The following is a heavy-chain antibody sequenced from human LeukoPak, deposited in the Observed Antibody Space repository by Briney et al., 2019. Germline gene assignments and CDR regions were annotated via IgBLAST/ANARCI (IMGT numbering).Heavy chain of an antibody. J-gene: IGHJ4*02. Sequence: GGSLRLSCAASGFTFCVYYMSWIRHDPGKGLEWVSYISSSGSTIYYADTVKGRFTISRDNAKSSLYLQMNSLRAEDTAVYYCARGRQYIAAAGGPDYWGQGTLVTVSS. CDR2: ISSSGSTI. D-gene: IGHD6-13*01. CDR3: ARGRQYIAAAGGPDY. V-gene: IGHV3-11*04. CDR1: GFTFCVYY.